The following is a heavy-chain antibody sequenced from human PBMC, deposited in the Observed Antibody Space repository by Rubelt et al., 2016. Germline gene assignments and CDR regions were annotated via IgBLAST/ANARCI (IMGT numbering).Heavy chain of an antibody. CDR3: AREPPYSSGFTAWYFDL. Sequence: QVQLQESGPGLVKPSETLSLTCTVSGGSISSYYWSWIRQPPGKGLEWIGYIYYSGSTNYNPSLKSRVTISVDTAKNQSSLRLGSGTAADTAVYYCAREPPYSSGFTAWYFDLWGRGTLVTVSS. CDR1: GGSISSYY. CDR2: IYYSGST. J-gene: IGHJ2*01. V-gene: IGHV4-59*01. D-gene: IGHD6-19*01.